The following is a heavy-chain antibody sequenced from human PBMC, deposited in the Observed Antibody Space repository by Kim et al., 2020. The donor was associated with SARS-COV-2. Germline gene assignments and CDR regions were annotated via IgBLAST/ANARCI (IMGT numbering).Heavy chain of an antibody. J-gene: IGHJ5*02. CDR1: GGSLSSSTYY. V-gene: IGHV4-39*01. Sequence: SETLSLTCTVSGGSLSSSTYYWRWIRQPPGKGLEWIGSIYYSGSTYYNPSLKSRVTISVDTSKNQFSLKLSSVTAADTAVYYCARDRGYPRWGWFDPWGQGTLVTVSS. CDR3: ARDRGYPRWGWFDP. D-gene: IGHD3-22*01. CDR2: IYYSGST.